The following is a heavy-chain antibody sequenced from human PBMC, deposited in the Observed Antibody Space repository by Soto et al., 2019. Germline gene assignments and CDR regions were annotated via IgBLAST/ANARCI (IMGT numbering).Heavy chain of an antibody. CDR2: INAGNGNT. CDR1: GYTFITYA. V-gene: IGHV1-3*01. D-gene: IGHD3-22*01. Sequence: QVQLVQSGAEVKKPGASVKLSCKASGYTFITYAIHWVRQAPGRRLEWLGWINAGNGNTEYSQKFQGRVTITRDTSASTAFMELSSLRSEDTAVYYCARGGYYDSSPYWGQGTLVTVSS. J-gene: IGHJ4*02. CDR3: ARGGYYDSSPY.